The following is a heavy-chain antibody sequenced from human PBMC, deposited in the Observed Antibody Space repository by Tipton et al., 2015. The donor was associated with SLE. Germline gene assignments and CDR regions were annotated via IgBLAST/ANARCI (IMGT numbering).Heavy chain of an antibody. D-gene: IGHD3-16*01. CDR1: GFSFGSYG. Sequence: SLRLSCEVSGFSFGSYGVHWVRQAPGKGLEWVAVIWFDETTTYYADSVKGRFTISRDSSKKTLYLQMNSVGADDTAVYFCAREGPMGFAWGQGTLVTVSS. CDR2: IWFDETTT. V-gene: IGHV3-33*01. CDR3: AREGPMGFA. J-gene: IGHJ5*02.